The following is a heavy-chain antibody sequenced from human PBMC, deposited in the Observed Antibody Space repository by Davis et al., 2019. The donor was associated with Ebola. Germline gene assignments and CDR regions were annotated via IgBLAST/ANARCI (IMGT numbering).Heavy chain of an antibody. J-gene: IGHJ4*02. CDR1: GFTFSTYA. Sequence: GESLKISCGASGFTFSTYAMHWVRQAPGKGLQWVAVISHEGTYRYYADSVKGRFTISRDNSKNTLFLQMNSLRGEDTAVYYCARDAGDDNSGHYRSVDHWGQGTLVTVSS. D-gene: IGHD3-22*01. V-gene: IGHV3-30-3*01. CDR3: ARDAGDDNSGHYRSVDH. CDR2: ISHEGTYR.